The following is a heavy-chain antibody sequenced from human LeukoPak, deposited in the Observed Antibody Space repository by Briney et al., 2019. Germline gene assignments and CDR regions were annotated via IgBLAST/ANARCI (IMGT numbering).Heavy chain of an antibody. J-gene: IGHJ4*02. D-gene: IGHD3-3*01. CDR2: IRYDGINE. V-gene: IGHV3-30*02. Sequence: PGGSLRLSCAASGFSFSSYGMHWVRQAPGKGLEWVAYIRYDGINEYYADSVKGRFTISRDLSKDTLFLQMNSLRPEDTAVYYCSKDRGVFGVAYSLDYRGQGTLVTVSS. CDR3: SKDRGVFGVAYSLDY. CDR1: GFSFSSYG.